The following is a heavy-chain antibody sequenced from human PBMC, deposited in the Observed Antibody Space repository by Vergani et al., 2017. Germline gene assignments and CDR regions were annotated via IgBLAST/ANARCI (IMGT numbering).Heavy chain of an antibody. CDR2: ISGRSNYI. CDR1: GFIFSTYA. CDR3: SKDEQYTAPWERGYFHVLDV. J-gene: IGHJ6*02. Sequence: EVQLLESGGGLVQPGGSLRLSCTASGFIFSTYAMSWVRQAPGKGLEWVSSISGRSNYIYYADSLKGRFTISRDKSKNSVYLQMNSLRAEDTAIYYCSKDEQYTAPWERGYFHVLDVWGQGTTVSVSS. V-gene: IGHV3-21*06. D-gene: IGHD1-26*01.